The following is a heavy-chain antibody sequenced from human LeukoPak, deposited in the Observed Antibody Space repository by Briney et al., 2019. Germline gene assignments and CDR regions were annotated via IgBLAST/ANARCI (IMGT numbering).Heavy chain of an antibody. V-gene: IGHV3-7*03. CDR1: GFTFSNYW. D-gene: IGHD6-13*01. J-gene: IGHJ4*02. CDR2: INEDGGEK. Sequence: GGSLRLSCAASGFTFSNYWMYWVRQAPGKGLEWVANINEDGGEKFYVDSVKGRFTISRDNAKNSLHLQMNSLRTEDTALYYCTRDISAQIAATGNYWGQGILVTVSS. CDR3: TRDISAQIAATGNY.